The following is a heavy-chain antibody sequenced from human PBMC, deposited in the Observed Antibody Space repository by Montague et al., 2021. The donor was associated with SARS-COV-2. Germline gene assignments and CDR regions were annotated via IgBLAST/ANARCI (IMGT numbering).Heavy chain of an antibody. CDR3: ASPTYYYDSSGSDAFDI. V-gene: IGHV4-59*08. D-gene: IGHD3-22*01. CDR1: GGSISTYY. CDR2: MSDSGTA. Sequence: SETLSLTCSVSGGSISTYYWSWIRQPPGKGLEWIGWMSDSGTAKYNPSLDSRVTIIIDKSKNQFSLKLSSVAAADTAVYYCASPTYYYDSSGSDAFDIWGQGTMVTVSS. J-gene: IGHJ3*02.